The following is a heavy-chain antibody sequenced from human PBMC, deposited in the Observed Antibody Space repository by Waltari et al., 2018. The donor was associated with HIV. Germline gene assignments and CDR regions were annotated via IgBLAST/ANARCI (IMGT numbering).Heavy chain of an antibody. V-gene: IGHV4-4*07. CDR3: ARDHHLKYYYDSSGYPYWYFDL. CDR1: GGSISSYY. CDR2: IYTSGST. Sequence: QVQLQESGPGLVKPSETLSLTCTVSGGSISSYYWSWIRQPAGKGLEWIGRIYTSGSTTYNPSLKSRVTMSVDTSKNQFSLKLSSVTAADTAVYYCARDHHLKYYYDSSGYPYWYFDLWGRGTLVTVSS. D-gene: IGHD3-22*01. J-gene: IGHJ2*01.